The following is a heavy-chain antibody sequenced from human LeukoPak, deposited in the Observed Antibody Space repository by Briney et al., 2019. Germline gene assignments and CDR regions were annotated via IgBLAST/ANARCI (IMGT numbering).Heavy chain of an antibody. CDR3: ARWYNWNRRHNWFDP. CDR1: GFTVSSNY. CDR2: IYSGGRT. Sequence: GGSLRLSCAASGFTVSSNYMMGVREVPGRGVECVSVIYSGGRTYFSDPGEGRFPISRDNYKNTLYLQMTSTRAEDTAVYYCARWYNWNRRHNWFDPWGQGNLVTVSS. D-gene: IGHD1-20*01. J-gene: IGHJ5*02. V-gene: IGHV3-66*02.